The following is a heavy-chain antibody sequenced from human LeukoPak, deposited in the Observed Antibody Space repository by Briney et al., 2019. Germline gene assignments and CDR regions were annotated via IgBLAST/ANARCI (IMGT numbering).Heavy chain of an antibody. D-gene: IGHD3-3*01. V-gene: IGHV4-39*07. CDR2: INHSGST. CDR1: GGSISSSSYY. J-gene: IGHJ5*02. CDR3: ARGRYDFWSGYYGWFDP. Sequence: SETLSLTCTVSGGSISSSSYYRGWIRQPPGKGLEWIGEINHSGSTNYNPSLKSRVTISVDTSKNQFSLKLSSVTAADTAVYYCARGRYDFWSGYYGWFDPWGQGTLVTVSS.